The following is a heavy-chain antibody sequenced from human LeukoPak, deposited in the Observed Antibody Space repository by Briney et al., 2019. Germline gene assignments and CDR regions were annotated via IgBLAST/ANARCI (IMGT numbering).Heavy chain of an antibody. CDR1: GGSISSYY. D-gene: IGHD6-19*01. CDR3: ARLESYSSGWYVGY. Sequence: SQTLSLTCTVSGGSISSYYWSWIRQPPGKGLEWIGYIYYSGSTNYNPSLKSRVTISVDTSKNQFSLELSSVTAADTAVYYCARLESYSSGWYVGYWGQGTLATVSS. J-gene: IGHJ4*02. V-gene: IGHV4-59*08. CDR2: IYYSGST.